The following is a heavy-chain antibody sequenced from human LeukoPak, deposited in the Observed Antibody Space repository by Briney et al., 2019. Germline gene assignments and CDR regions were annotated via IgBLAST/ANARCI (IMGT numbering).Heavy chain of an antibody. CDR3: VESGTYYYHTTGYYY. J-gene: IGHJ4*02. Sequence: GGSLRLSCAASGFIFSGYDMSWVRQAPGKGLWWVSGISGSGISTYYAASVKGRFTISRDNSKSTLYLQMSSLRAEDTAVYYCVESGTYYYHTTGYYYWGQGTLVTVSS. V-gene: IGHV3-23*01. D-gene: IGHD3-22*01. CDR2: ISGSGIST. CDR1: GFIFSGYD.